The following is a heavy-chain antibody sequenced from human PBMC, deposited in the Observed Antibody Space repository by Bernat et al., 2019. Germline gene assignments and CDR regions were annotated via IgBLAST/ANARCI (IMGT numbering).Heavy chain of an antibody. CDR3: ARVPSPYYYDSSGYAKRYYYYGMDV. D-gene: IGHD3-22*01. J-gene: IGHJ6*02. CDR2: IWYDGSNK. Sequence: QVQLVESGGGVVQPGRSLRLSCVASGFTFSSYGMHWVRQAPGKGLEWVAVIWYDGSNKYYADSVKGRFTISRDNSKNTLYLQMNSLRAEDTVVYYCARVPSPYYYDSSGYAKRYYYYGMDVWGQGTTVTVSS. CDR1: GFTFSSYG. V-gene: IGHV3-33*01.